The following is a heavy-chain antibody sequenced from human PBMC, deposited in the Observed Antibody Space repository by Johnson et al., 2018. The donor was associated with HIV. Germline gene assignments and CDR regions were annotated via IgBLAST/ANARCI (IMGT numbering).Heavy chain of an antibody. CDR1: GFTFSSYA. D-gene: IGHD3-22*01. V-gene: IGHV3-30-3*01. Sequence: QVQLVESGGGVVQPGRSLRLSCAASGFTFSSYAMHWVRQAPGKGLEWVAVISYDGSNKYYADSVKGRFTISRDNSKNTLYLQMNSLRAEDTAGYYCARDPGSSGYYLGAFDIWGQGTMVTVSS. CDR3: ARDPGSSGYYLGAFDI. CDR2: ISYDGSNK. J-gene: IGHJ3*02.